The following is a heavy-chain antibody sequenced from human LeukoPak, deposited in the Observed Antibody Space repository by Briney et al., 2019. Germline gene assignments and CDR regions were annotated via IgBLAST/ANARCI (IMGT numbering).Heavy chain of an antibody. CDR3: ARYTLVSLAAGRDYYYYYGMDV. CDR1: GFTFSSYS. Sequence: GGSLRLSCAASGFTFSSYSMNWVRQAPGKGLEWVSYISSSSSTIYYADSVKGRFTISRDNAKNSLYLQMNSLRAEDTAVYYCARYTLVSLAAGRDYYYYYGMDVWGQGTTVTVSS. CDR2: ISSSSSTI. J-gene: IGHJ6*02. V-gene: IGHV3-48*01. D-gene: IGHD6-13*01.